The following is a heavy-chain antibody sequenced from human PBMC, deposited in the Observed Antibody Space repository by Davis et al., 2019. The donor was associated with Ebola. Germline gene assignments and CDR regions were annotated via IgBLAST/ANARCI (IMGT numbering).Heavy chain of an antibody. D-gene: IGHD2-15*01. Sequence: GESLKISCAASGFTFSSYWMHWVRQAPGKGLVWVSHINSDGSSTSYADSVKGRFTISRDNAKNTLYLQMNSLRAEDTAVYYCARVGYCSGGSCFYYYYYGMDVWGQGTTATVSS. CDR2: INSDGSST. CDR1: GFTFSSYW. CDR3: ARVGYCSGGSCFYYYYYGMDV. J-gene: IGHJ6*02. V-gene: IGHV3-74*01.